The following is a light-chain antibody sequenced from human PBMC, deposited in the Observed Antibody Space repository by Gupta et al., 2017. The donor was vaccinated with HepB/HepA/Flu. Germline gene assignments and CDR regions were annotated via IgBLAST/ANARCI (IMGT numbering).Light chain of an antibody. V-gene: IGKV3-15*01. J-gene: IGKJ2*01. CDR2: GAS. Sequence: EIVMTQSPATLSVSPGERATLSCRASQSVSSNLAWYQQKPGQAPRLLIYGASTRATGIPARFSGSGSGTEFTLTISSLQSEDFAVYYCKQDNNWPPYTFGQGTKLEIK. CDR1: QSVSSN. CDR3: KQDNNWPPYT.